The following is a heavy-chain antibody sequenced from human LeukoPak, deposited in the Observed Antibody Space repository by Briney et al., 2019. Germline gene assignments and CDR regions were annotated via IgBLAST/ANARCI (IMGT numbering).Heavy chain of an antibody. Sequence: RQATGQGLEXMXXMNXNSGXTGYAQKFQGRVTMTRNTSISTAYMELSSLRSEDTAVYYCARVHYYGSGSYPTNYYYYGMDVWGQGTTVTVSS. D-gene: IGHD3-10*01. J-gene: IGHJ6*02. V-gene: IGHV1-8*01. CDR2: MNXNSGXT. CDR3: ARVHYYGSGSYPTNYYYYGMDV.